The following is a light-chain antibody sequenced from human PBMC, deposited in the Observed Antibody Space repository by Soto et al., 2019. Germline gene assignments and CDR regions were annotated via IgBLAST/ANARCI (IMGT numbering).Light chain of an antibody. CDR3: QKYNSAPLT. CDR1: QGIGVY. J-gene: IGKJ4*01. CDR2: AAS. Sequence: DIQMTQSPSSLSASLGDRVTITCRAIQGIGVYLAWFRQKPGCVPKLLIYAASTLQSGVPSRFSGSGSGTDFTLTISSLQPEDVATYYCQKYNSAPLTFGGGTKVELK. V-gene: IGKV1-27*01.